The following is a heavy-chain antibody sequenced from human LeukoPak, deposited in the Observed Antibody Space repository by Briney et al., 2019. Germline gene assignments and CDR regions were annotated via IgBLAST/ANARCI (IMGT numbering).Heavy chain of an antibody. D-gene: IGHD2-2*01. CDR3: ARGPLGYCSSTSCPDFDY. V-gene: IGHV1-18*01. J-gene: IGHJ4*02. CDR2: ISAYNGNT. Sequence: ASVKVSCKASGYTFTSYGISWVRQAPGQGLEWMGWISAYNGNTNYAQKLQGRVTMTTDTSTSTAYMELRSLRSDDTAVYYCARGPLGYCSSTSCPDFDYWGQGTLVTVSS. CDR1: GYTFTSYG.